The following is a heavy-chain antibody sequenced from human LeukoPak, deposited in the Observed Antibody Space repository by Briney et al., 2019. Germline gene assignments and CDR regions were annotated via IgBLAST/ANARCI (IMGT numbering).Heavy chain of an antibody. CDR3: AKDISNSGAFDI. J-gene: IGHJ3*02. CDR1: GFTFSSYA. D-gene: IGHD1-1*01. Sequence: GGSLRLSCAASGFTFSSYAMSWVRQAPGKGLEWVSAISGSGGSTYYADSVKGRFTISRDNSKNTLYLQMNSLRAEDTALYYCAKDISNSGAFDIWGQGTMVTVSS. V-gene: IGHV3-23*01. CDR2: ISGSGGST.